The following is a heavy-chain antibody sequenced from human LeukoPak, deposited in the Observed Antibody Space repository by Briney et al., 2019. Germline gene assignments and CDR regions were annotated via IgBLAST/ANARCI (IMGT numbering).Heavy chain of an antibody. CDR1: GGSMRNYY. Sequence: SETLSLTCTVPGGSMRNYYWSWIRQPPGKGLEWMGDIYYSGSTNYNPSLKSRVTMSVDTSKNQFSLKLSSVAAADTGVYYCARGPAAAGPDYPDYYGMDVWGQGSTVTVSS. D-gene: IGHD6-13*01. CDR3: ARGPAAAGPDYPDYYGMDV. V-gene: IGHV4-59*01. CDR2: IYYSGST. J-gene: IGHJ6*02.